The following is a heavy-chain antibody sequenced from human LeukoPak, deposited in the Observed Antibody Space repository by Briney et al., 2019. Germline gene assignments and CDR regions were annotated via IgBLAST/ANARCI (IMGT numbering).Heavy chain of an antibody. CDR1: GFTFSSYS. Sequence: PGGSLRLSCAASGFTFSSYSMNWVRETPGEGLEWVSSLSSSSSYIYYADSVKGRFTISRDNAKNSLYLQMNSLRAEDTAVYYCASSGYSSSRPHYWGQGTLVTVSS. CDR3: ASSGYSSSRPHY. CDR2: LSSSSSYI. J-gene: IGHJ4*02. V-gene: IGHV3-21*01. D-gene: IGHD6-13*01.